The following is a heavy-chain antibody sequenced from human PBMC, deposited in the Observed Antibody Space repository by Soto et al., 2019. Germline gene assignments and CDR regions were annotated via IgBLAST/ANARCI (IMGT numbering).Heavy chain of an antibody. CDR3: ARDLRGNSYVYELNTGFAP. Sequence: GGSLRLSCAASGFTFSSYAMHWVRQAPGKGLEWVAVISYDGSNKYYADSVKGRFTISRDNSKNTLYLQMNSLRAEDTAVYYCARDLRGNSYVYELNTGFAPWGQGTLVTV. CDR2: ISYDGSNK. CDR1: GFTFSSYA. V-gene: IGHV3-30-3*01. J-gene: IGHJ5*02. D-gene: IGHD5-18*01.